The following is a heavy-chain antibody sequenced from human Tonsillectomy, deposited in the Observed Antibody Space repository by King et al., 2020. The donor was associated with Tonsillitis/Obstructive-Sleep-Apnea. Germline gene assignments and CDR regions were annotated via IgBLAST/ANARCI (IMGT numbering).Heavy chain of an antibody. V-gene: IGHV3-48*03. Sequence: EVQLVESGGGLVQPGGSLRLSCAASGFTFSSYEMNWVRQAPGKGLEWVSYISSRGSTIYYADSVKGRFTISRDNAKNSLYLQMNSLRAEDTAVYYCADLSMGQNDAFDIWGQGTMVTVSS. J-gene: IGHJ3*02. CDR3: ADLSMGQNDAFDI. CDR2: ISSRGSTI. CDR1: GFTFSSYE. D-gene: IGHD3-16*02.